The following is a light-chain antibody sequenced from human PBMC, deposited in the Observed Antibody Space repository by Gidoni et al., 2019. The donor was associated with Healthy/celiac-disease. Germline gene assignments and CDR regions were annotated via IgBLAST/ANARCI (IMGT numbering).Light chain of an antibody. Sequence: DIQMTQSPSTLSASVGDRVTITCRVSQSISSYLNWYQQKPGKAPKLLIYAASSLQSGVPSRFSGSGSGTDFTLTISRLQPEDFATYYCQQSYNTPLTFXEXTKVEIK. V-gene: IGKV1-39*01. CDR3: QQSYNTPLT. J-gene: IGKJ4*01. CDR1: QSISSY. CDR2: AAS.